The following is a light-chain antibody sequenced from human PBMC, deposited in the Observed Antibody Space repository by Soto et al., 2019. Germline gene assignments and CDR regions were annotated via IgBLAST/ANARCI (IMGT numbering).Light chain of an antibody. V-gene: IGKV1-5*01. CDR1: QIIYNW. CDR3: QQYNTYAT. CDR2: DAS. Sequence: DIQMTQSPSTLSASVGDRVTITCRASQIIYNWLAWYQQKPGKAPKPLIYDASTLKTGVPSRFSGSGSGSEFNFTITGLQPDDFATYFCQQYNTYATFGQGTRLEIK. J-gene: IGKJ5*01.